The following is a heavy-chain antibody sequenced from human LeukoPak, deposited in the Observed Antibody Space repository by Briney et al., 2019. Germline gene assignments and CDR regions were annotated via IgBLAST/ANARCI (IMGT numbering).Heavy chain of an antibody. Sequence: GASVKVSCKASGYTFTNYDITWVRQATGQGLEWMGWMNPNSGITGYEQKFQGRVTMTRDTSTSTVYMELSSLRSEDTAVYYCARDLGDCSSTSCYADAFDIWGQGTMVTVSS. V-gene: IGHV1-8*01. CDR3: ARDLGDCSSTSCYADAFDI. CDR2: MNPNSGIT. D-gene: IGHD2-2*01. J-gene: IGHJ3*02. CDR1: GYTFTNYD.